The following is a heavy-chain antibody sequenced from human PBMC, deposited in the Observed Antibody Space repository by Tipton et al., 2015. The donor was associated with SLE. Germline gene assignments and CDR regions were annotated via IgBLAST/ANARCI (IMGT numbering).Heavy chain of an antibody. V-gene: IGHV4-34*01. Sequence: TLSLTCAVYGGSFSGYYWNWIRQVPGKGLEWIGEINHRGTIKYNPPLNNGVSISVDTSNNQFSLKLTSVTAADTAFYYCARLALLIDYWGQGTLVTVSS. CDR2: INHRGTI. CDR1: GGSFSGYY. J-gene: IGHJ4*02. CDR3: ARLALLIDY.